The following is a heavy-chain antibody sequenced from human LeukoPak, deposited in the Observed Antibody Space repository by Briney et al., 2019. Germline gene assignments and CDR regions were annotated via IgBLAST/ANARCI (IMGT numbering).Heavy chain of an antibody. CDR3: ARQGIAVAGTWDAFDI. J-gene: IGHJ3*02. D-gene: IGHD6-19*01. CDR2: IYPGDSDT. Sequence: GESLKISCKGSGYSFTSYWIGWVRQMPGKGLEWMGIIYPGDSDTRYSPSFQGQVTISADKSISTAYLQWSSLKASDTAMYYCARQGIAVAGTWDAFDIWGQGTMVTVSS. CDR1: GYSFTSYW. V-gene: IGHV5-51*01.